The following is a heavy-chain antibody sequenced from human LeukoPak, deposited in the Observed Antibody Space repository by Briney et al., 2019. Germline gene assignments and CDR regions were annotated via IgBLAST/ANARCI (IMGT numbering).Heavy chain of an antibody. D-gene: IGHD2-2*02. CDR2: INPSGGST. CDR1: GYTFTSYY. J-gene: IGHJ4*02. CDR3: ARSDYCSSTSCYMHY. V-gene: IGHV1-46*01. Sequence: ASVKVSCKASGYTFTSYYMQWVRQAPGQGLEWMGIINPSGGSTSYAQKFQGRVTMTRDTSTSTVYMELSSLRFEDTAVYYCARSDYCSSTSCYMHYWGQGTLVTVSS.